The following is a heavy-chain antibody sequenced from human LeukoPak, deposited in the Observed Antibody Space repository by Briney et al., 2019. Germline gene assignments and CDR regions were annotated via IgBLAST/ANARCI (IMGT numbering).Heavy chain of an antibody. CDR1: GYTFTGYY. J-gene: IGHJ4*02. CDR2: INPNHGDT. V-gene: IGHV1-2*02. Sequence: ASVKVSCKASGYTFTGYYVHWVRQAPGQGLEWMGWINPNHGDTNYAQQFQDRVSMTRDTSISTAYMHLSRLRSADTAVYYCARSPHILTGENFDYWGQGTLLTVSS. D-gene: IGHD3-9*01. CDR3: ARSPHILTGENFDY.